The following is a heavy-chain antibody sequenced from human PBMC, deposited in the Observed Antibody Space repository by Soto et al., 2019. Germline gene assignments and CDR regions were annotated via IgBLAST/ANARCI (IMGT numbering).Heavy chain of an antibody. V-gene: IGHV3-9*01. CDR3: AKDILAVAGTFDAFDI. Sequence: EVQLVESGGGLVQPGRSLRLSCAASGFTFDDYAMHWVRQAPGKGLEWVSGISWNSGSIGYADSVKGRFTISRDNAKNSLYLQMNSLRAEDTALYYCAKDILAVAGTFDAFDIWGQGTMVTVSS. CDR1: GFTFDDYA. J-gene: IGHJ3*02. D-gene: IGHD6-19*01. CDR2: ISWNSGSI.